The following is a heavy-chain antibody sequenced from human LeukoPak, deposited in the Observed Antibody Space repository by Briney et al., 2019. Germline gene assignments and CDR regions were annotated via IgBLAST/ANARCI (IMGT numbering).Heavy chain of an antibody. CDR3: ARVLIAAAGHYFDY. J-gene: IGHJ4*02. CDR1: GGTFSSYA. CDR2: IIPIFGTA. V-gene: IGHV1-69*13. Sequence: SVKVSCKASGGTFSSYAISWVRQAPGQGLEWMGGIIPIFGTANYAQKFQGRVTITADESTSTAYMELSSLRSEDTAVHYCARVLIAAAGHYFDYWGQGNLVTVSS. D-gene: IGHD6-13*01.